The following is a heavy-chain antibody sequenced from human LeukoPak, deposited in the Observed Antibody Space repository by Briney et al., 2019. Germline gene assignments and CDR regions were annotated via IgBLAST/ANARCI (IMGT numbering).Heavy chain of an antibody. CDR1: GGSISSYY. D-gene: IGHD5-24*01. CDR3: ARLGMAISAFDI. V-gene: IGHV4-39*01. Sequence: SETLSLTCTVSGGSISSYYWSWIRQPPEKGLEWIGSIYYSGSTYYNPSLESRVTISVDTSKNQFSLKLSSVTAADTAMYYCARLGMAISAFDIWGQGTMVTVSS. CDR2: IYYSGST. J-gene: IGHJ3*02.